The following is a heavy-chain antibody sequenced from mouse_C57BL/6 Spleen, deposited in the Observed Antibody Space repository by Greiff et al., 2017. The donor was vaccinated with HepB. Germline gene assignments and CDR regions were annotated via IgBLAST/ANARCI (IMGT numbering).Heavy chain of an antibody. CDR1: GYSITSGFY. CDR3: ATTLTQFAY. Sequence: VQLKESGPGLVKPSQSLSLTCSVTGYSITSGFYWNWIRQFPGNKLEWMGYISYDGSNNYNPSLKNRISITRDTSKNQFFLKLNSVTTEDTATYYCATTLTQFAYWGQGTLVTVSA. V-gene: IGHV3-6*01. D-gene: IGHD4-1*01. CDR2: ISYDGSN. J-gene: IGHJ3*01.